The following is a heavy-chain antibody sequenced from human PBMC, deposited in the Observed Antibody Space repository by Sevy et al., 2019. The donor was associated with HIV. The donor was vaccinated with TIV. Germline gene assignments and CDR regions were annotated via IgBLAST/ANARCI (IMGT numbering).Heavy chain of an antibody. J-gene: IGHJ4*02. CDR3: AKESPGYNYDSSGSLDY. CDR1: GFTFSSYA. D-gene: IGHD3-22*01. CDR2: ISGSGGST. V-gene: IGHV3-23*01. Sequence: GGSLRLSCAASGFTFSSYAMSWVRQAPGKRLEWVSAISGSGGSTYYTDSVKGRFTISRDNSKNTLYLQMNSLRAEDTAVYYCAKESPGYNYDSSGSLDYWGQGTLVTVSS.